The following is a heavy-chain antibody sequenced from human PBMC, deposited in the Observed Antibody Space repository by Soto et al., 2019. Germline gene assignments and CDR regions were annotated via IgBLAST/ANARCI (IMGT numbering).Heavy chain of an antibody. Sequence: SVKVSCKASGGAFSSYAISWVRQAPGQGLEWMGGIIPIFGTANYAQKFQGRVTITADKSTSTAYMELSSLRSEDTAVYYCARDAIVVVPAAISRNWFDPWGQGTLVTVSS. CDR1: GGAFSSYA. CDR2: IIPIFGTA. CDR3: ARDAIVVVPAAISRNWFDP. J-gene: IGHJ5*02. D-gene: IGHD2-2*01. V-gene: IGHV1-69*06.